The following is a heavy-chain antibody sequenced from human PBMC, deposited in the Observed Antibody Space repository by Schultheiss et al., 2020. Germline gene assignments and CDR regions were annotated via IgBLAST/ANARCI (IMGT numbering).Heavy chain of an antibody. CDR1: GYTFTSYG. D-gene: IGHD2-15*01. J-gene: IGHJ2*01. CDR2: ISAYNGNT. CDR3: ARESDCSGGSCYWYFDL. V-gene: IGHV1-18*01. Sequence: ASVKVSCKASGYTFTSYGISWVRQAPGQGLEWMGWISAYNGNTNYAQKLQGRVTMTTDTSTSTAYMELRSLRSDDTAVYYCARESDCSGGSCYWYFDLWGRGTLVTVSS.